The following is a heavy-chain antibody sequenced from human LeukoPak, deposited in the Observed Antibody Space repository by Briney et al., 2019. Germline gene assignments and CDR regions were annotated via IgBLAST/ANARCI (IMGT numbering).Heavy chain of an antibody. V-gene: IGHV4-39*07. CDR3: ARYDYGGNSFNDY. Sequence: SETLSLTCTVSGGSISSSSYYWGWIRQPPGKGLEWIGSIYYSGSTYYNPSLKSRVTISVDTSKNQFSLKLSSVTAADTAVYYCARYDYGGNSFNDYWGQGTLVTVSS. CDR1: GGSISSSSYY. D-gene: IGHD4-23*01. CDR2: IYYSGST. J-gene: IGHJ4*02.